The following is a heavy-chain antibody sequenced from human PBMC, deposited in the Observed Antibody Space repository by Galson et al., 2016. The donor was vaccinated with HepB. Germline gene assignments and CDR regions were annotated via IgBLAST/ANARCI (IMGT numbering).Heavy chain of an antibody. Sequence: SLRLSCAVSGFTVNNNYMSWVRQAPGKGLEGVSVMYSGGVTNYGDSVKGRATISRDNSKNILYLQLNSLRVEDTGVYYCATHPEHPHGSSGGQGTLVTDSS. V-gene: IGHV3-66*01. CDR3: ATHPEHPHGSS. J-gene: IGHJ4*02. CDR1: GFTVNNNY. CDR2: MYSGGVT. D-gene: IGHD1/OR15-1a*01.